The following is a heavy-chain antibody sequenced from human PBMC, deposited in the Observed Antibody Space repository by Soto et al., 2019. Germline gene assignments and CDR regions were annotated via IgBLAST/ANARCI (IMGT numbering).Heavy chain of an antibody. D-gene: IGHD5-18*01. J-gene: IGHJ6*03. CDR2: IYPGDSDT. Sequence: GESLKISCKGSGYSFTSYWIGWVRQMPGKGLEWMGIIYPGDSDTRYSPSFQGQVTISADKSISTAYLQWSSLKASDTAMYYCARHSEAMGRQYYYDYMDVWGKGTTVTVSS. CDR3: ARHSEAMGRQYYYDYMDV. V-gene: IGHV5-51*01. CDR1: GYSFTSYW.